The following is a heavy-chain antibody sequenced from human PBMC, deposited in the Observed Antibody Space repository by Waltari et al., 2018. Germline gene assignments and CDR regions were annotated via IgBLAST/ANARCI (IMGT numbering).Heavy chain of an antibody. CDR2: INPNRWGT. Sequence: QVQLVQSGPEVKKPGASVKVSCKTSGYTTGNYIHWVRQAPGQGLEWLGLINPNRWGTDYAEKFQDRVTLTRDTSISTVYMELSSLRSDDTAVYYCARVWFHSGFDFWGQGTLVAVTS. V-gene: IGHV1-2*02. J-gene: IGHJ4*02. CDR1: GYTTGNY. CDR3: ARVWFHSGFDF. D-gene: IGHD1-26*01.